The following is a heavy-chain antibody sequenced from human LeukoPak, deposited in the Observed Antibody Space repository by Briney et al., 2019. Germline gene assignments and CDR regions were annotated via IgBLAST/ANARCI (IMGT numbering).Heavy chain of an antibody. Sequence: SETLSLTCTVSGGSISSYYWSWIRQPPGKGLEWIGEINHSGSTNYNPSLKSRVTISVDTSKNQFSLKLSSVTAADTAVYYCARGLKVVVVITSYWYFDLWGRGTLVTVSS. J-gene: IGHJ2*01. V-gene: IGHV4-34*01. D-gene: IGHD3-22*01. CDR3: ARGLKVVVVITSYWYFDL. CDR2: INHSGST. CDR1: GGSISSYY.